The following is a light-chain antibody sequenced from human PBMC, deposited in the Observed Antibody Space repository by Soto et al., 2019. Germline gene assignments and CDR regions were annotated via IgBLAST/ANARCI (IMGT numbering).Light chain of an antibody. V-gene: IGLV2-8*01. CDR3: SSYAGSNTLV. CDR2: DVT. J-gene: IGLJ2*01. Sequence: QSALTQPPSAAGSPGQSVTLSCAGSGSDIAVYDFVSWYHQHPGTAPKLRIYDVTKRPSEVQDRFSGSKSDSTAYLTVSVLPAEDAADYYFSSYAGSNTLVFGGGTTLTVL. CDR1: GSDIAVYDF.